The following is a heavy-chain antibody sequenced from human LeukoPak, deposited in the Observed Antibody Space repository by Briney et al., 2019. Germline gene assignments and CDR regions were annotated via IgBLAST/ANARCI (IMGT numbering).Heavy chain of an antibody. V-gene: IGHV3-48*01. CDR3: AREYSSSSGRAFDI. D-gene: IGHD6-6*01. CDR2: ISSSSTAI. Sequence: GGSLRLSCAASGFTFSSYWMSWVRQAPGKGLEWVSYISSSSTAIYYADSVKGRFTISRDNAKNSLSLQMNSLRAEDTAVYYCAREYSSSSGRAFDIWGQGTMVTVSS. CDR1: GFTFSSYW. J-gene: IGHJ3*02.